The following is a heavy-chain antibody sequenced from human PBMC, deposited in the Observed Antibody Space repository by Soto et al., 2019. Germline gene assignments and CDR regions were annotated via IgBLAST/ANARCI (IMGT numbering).Heavy chain of an antibody. CDR2: MNPNSGNT. J-gene: IGHJ5*02. Sequence: ASVKVSCKASGYTFTSYYINWVRQATGQGLEWMGWMNPNSGNTGYAQKFQGRVTMTRNTSISTAYMELSSLRSEDTAVYYCARGNRLRFGVVKNWFDPWGQGTLVTVSS. V-gene: IGHV1-8*01. CDR1: GYTFTSYY. CDR3: ARGNRLRFGVVKNWFDP. D-gene: IGHD3-3*01.